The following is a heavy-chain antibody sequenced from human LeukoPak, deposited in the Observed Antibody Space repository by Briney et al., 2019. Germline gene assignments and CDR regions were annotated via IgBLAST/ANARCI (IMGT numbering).Heavy chain of an antibody. CDR1: GGSISSHY. V-gene: IGHV4-59*11. J-gene: IGHJ4*02. Sequence: TSSETLSLTCIVSGGSISSHYWSWIRQPPGKGLKYICYIYYSGSTDYNPSLKSRVTISLDTSKNQFSLNLSSVTAADTAVYYCARRSGVLDSRDSRYHFDHWGQGTLVTVSS. CDR3: ARRSGVLDSRDSRYHFDH. CDR2: IYYSGST. D-gene: IGHD3-22*01.